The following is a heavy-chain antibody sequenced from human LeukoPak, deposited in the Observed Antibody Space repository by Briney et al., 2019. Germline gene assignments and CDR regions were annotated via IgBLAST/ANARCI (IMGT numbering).Heavy chain of an antibody. D-gene: IGHD6-19*01. J-gene: IGHJ4*02. V-gene: IGHV4-30-2*01. CDR1: GGSISSGGYS. Sequence: PSETLSLTCAVSGGSISSGGYSWSWIRQPPGKGLEWIGYIYHSGSTYYNPSLKSQVTISVDRSKNQFSLKLSSVTAADTAVYYCASDSSGWYYFDYWGQGTLVTVSS. CDR3: ASDSSGWYYFDY. CDR2: IYHSGST.